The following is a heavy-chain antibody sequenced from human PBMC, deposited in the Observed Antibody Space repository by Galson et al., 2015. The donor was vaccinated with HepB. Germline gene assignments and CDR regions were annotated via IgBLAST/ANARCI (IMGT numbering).Heavy chain of an antibody. CDR3: ARVPIQTPYYWYFDL. V-gene: IGHV1-2*04. CDR1: VYTFTGYF. Sequence: SVKVSCKASVYTFTGYFIHWVRQAPGQGLEWMGWINPNTGDTDYAQKFLDWVTLTRDTSISTAYMDLTRLKSDDTAVYYCARVPIQTPYYWYFDLWGRGTLVAVSS. J-gene: IGHJ2*01. CDR2: INPNTGDT.